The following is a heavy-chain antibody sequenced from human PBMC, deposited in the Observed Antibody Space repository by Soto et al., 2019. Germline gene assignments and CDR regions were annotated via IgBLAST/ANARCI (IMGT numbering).Heavy chain of an antibody. Sequence: ASVKVSGKASGYTFTSYYMHWVRQAPGQGLEWMGIINPSGGSTSYAQKFQGRVTMTRDTSTSTVYMELSSLRSEDTAVYYCARDRGYDAHDYYYNAMDVWGQGTTVTVSS. CDR1: GYTFTSYY. V-gene: IGHV1-46*01. J-gene: IGHJ6*02. CDR2: INPSGGST. CDR3: ARDRGYDAHDYYYNAMDV. D-gene: IGHD2-15*01.